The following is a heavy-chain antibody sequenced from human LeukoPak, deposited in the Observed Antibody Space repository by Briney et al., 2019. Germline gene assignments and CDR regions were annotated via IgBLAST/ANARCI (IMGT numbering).Heavy chain of an antibody. V-gene: IGHV3-74*01. CDR2: MNTDGSDT. D-gene: IGHD3-10*01. CDR1: GFTFSSYW. CDR3: ARHYGSGTFAVDY. J-gene: IGHJ4*02. Sequence: GGSLRLSCAASGFTFSSYWMHWVRQAPGKGLVWVSRMNTDGSDTSYADSVKGRFTISRDNAKNTLYLQMNSLRAEDTAVYYCARHYGSGTFAVDYWGQGALVTVSS.